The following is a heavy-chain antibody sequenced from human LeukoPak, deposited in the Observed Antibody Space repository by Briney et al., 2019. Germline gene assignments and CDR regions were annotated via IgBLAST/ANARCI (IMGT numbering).Heavy chain of an antibody. CDR1: GGSISSYY. J-gene: IGHJ3*02. Sequence: PSETLSLTCTVSGGSISSYYWGWIRQPPGKGLEWIGYISNSGSINYNPSLKSRVTTSVDTSKNHFSLNLSSVTAADTAVYYCARVGATFWGFDMWGQGTMVTVSS. CDR2: ISNSGSI. CDR3: ARVGATFWGFDM. V-gene: IGHV4-59*01. D-gene: IGHD7-27*01.